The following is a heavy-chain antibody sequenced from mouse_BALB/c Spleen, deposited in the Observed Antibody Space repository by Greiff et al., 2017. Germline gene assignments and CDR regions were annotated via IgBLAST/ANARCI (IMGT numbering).Heavy chain of an antibody. CDR3: ARGLITTVVGAMDY. Sequence: EVKLMESGGGLVKPGGSLKLSCAASGFTFSSYAMSWVRQTPEKRLEWVASISSGGSTYYPDSVKGRFTISRDNARNILYLQMSSLRSEDTAMYYCARGLITTVVGAMDYWGQGTTLTVSS. J-gene: IGHJ4*01. V-gene: IGHV5-6-5*01. CDR1: GFTFSSYA. CDR2: ISSGGST. D-gene: IGHD1-1*01.